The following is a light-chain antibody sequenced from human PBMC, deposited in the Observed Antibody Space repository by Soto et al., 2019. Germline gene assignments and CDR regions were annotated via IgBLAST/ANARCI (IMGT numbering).Light chain of an antibody. V-gene: IGLV2-14*01. CDR3: SSYTISNTLPFV. Sequence: QSVLTQPGSVSGSPGQWITIACTGTRRDVGGYNYVSWYQQYPGKSPKLLIYEVTHRPSGVSNRFSGSKSGNPASLTISGLQAEDEADYYCSSYTISNTLPFVFGTGTKVTVL. CDR1: RRDVGGYNY. J-gene: IGLJ1*01. CDR2: EVT.